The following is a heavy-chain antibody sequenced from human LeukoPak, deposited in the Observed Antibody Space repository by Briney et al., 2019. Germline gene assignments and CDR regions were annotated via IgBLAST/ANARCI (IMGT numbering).Heavy chain of an antibody. CDR3: ARVVGLKRVLFTRASSNDY. CDR2: IKEDGSEK. Sequence: GGSLRLSCAASGFTSSGFTFSRYWMSWVRQAPGKGLEWVANIKEDGSEKYYVDSVKGRFTISRDNSKNTLYLQMNSLRAEDTAVYYCARVVGLKRVLFTRASSNDYWGQGTLVTVSS. V-gene: IGHV3-7*01. CDR1: GFTFSRYW. J-gene: IGHJ4*02. D-gene: IGHD1-26*01.